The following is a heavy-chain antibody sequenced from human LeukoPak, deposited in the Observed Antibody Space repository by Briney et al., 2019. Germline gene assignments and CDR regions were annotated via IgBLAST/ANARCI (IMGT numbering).Heavy chain of an antibody. CDR3: AKDGGMTTVTTFDY. D-gene: IGHD4-17*01. CDR2: ISGSGGST. Sequence: PGGSLRLSCAASGFTFSSYWMSWVRQAPGKGLEWVSAISGSGGSTYYADSVKGRFTISRDNSKNTLYLQMNSLRAEDTAVYYCAKDGGMTTVTTFDYWGQGTLVTVSS. V-gene: IGHV3-23*01. J-gene: IGHJ4*02. CDR1: GFTFSSYW.